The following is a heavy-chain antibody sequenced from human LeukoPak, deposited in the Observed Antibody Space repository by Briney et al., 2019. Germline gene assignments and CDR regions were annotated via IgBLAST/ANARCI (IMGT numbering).Heavy chain of an antibody. CDR2: ISYDGSNK. Sequence: PGGSLRLSCAASGFTFGSYAMSWVRQAPGKGLEWVAVISYDGSNKYYADSVKGRFTISRDNSKNTLYLQMNSLRAEDTAVYYCAKDGAINFDYWGQGTLVTVSS. CDR3: AKDGAINFDY. V-gene: IGHV3-30*18. CDR1: GFTFGSYA. J-gene: IGHJ4*02. D-gene: IGHD1-26*01.